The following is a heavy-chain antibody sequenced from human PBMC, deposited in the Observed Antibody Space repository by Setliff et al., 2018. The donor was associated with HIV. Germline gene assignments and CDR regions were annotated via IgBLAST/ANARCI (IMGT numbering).Heavy chain of an antibody. D-gene: IGHD3-22*01. V-gene: IGHV4-38-2*01. Sequence: SETLSLTCGVSGYSLTSGYYWGWIRQPPGKGLEWIGSIHDSGSTYYNPSLKSRVTISVDTSKNQFSLKLSSVTAADAAVYYCASRVYYYDSSGYLREEGFDPWGQGTLVTVSS. J-gene: IGHJ5*02. CDR3: ASRVYYYDSSGYLREEGFDP. CDR1: GYSLTSGYY. CDR2: IHDSGST.